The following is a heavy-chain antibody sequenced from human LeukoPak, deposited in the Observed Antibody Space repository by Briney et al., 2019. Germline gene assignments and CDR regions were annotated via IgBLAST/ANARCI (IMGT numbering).Heavy chain of an antibody. J-gene: IGHJ3*02. CDR2: ISWNSGSI. CDR1: GFTFDDYA. CDR3: AKAAGWSGYSENAFDI. Sequence: PGRSLRLSCAASGFTFDDYAMHWVRQAPGKGLEWVSGISWNSGSIGYADSVKGRFTISRDNAKNSLYLQMNSLRAEDMALYYCAKAAGWSGYSENAFDIWGQGTMVTVSS. V-gene: IGHV3-9*03. D-gene: IGHD3-3*01.